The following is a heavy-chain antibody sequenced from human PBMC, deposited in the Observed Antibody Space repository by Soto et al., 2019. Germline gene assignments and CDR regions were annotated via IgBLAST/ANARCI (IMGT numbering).Heavy chain of an antibody. CDR3: ARDSSGWPRGDYYGMDV. CDR2: IYYSGST. J-gene: IGHJ6*02. V-gene: IGHV4-61*01. Sequence: KASETLSLTCTVSGGSVSSGSYYWSWIRQPPGKGLVWIGYIYYSGSTNYNPSLKSRVTISVDTSKNQFSLKLSSVTAADTAVYYCARDSSGWPRGDYYGMDVWGQGTTVTVS. D-gene: IGHD6-19*01. CDR1: GGSVSSGSYY.